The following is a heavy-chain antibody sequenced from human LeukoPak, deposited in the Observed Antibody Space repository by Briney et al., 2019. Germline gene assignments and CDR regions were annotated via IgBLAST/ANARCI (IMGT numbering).Heavy chain of an antibody. D-gene: IGHD6-19*01. CDR2: IYHSGST. CDR1: GGSINSGSYY. J-gene: IGHJ4*02. Sequence: SETLSLTCTVSGGSINSGSYYWSWIRQPPGKGLEWIGYIYHSGSTYYNPSLKSRVTISVDRSKNQFSLKLSSVTAADTAVYYCGAVAATGGGIDCWGQGTLVTVSS. CDR3: GAVAATGGGIDC. V-gene: IGHV4-30-2*01.